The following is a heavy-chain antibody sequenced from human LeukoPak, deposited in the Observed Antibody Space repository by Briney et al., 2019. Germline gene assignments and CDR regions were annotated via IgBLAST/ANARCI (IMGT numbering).Heavy chain of an antibody. CDR3: AKGALSGYDYYFDY. V-gene: IGHV3-23*01. CDR1: GFTFSSYA. D-gene: IGHD5-12*01. CDR2: ISGSGSST. J-gene: IGHJ4*02. Sequence: GGSLRLSCAASGFTFSSYAMSWVRQAPGKGLEWVSAISGSGSSTYYADSVKGRFTISRDNSKNTLYLQMNSLRAEDTAVYYCAKGALSGYDYYFDYGGQGPLVTVSA.